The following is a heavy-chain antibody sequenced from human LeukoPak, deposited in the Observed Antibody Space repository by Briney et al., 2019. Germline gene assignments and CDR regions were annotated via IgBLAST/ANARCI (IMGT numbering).Heavy chain of an antibody. V-gene: IGHV4-38-2*01. CDR1: GYSISSGYY. Sequence: AETLSLTCAVSGYSISSGYYWGWIRQPPGKGLEWIGSISQSGSTYYNPSLKGRVIISLDTSKNQFSLKLSSVTATDTAVHYRPRAHGWGVVGTTGRFDYWGQGTLVTVSS. J-gene: IGHJ4*02. CDR2: ISQSGST. CDR3: PRAHGWGVVGTTGRFDY. D-gene: IGHD3-10*01.